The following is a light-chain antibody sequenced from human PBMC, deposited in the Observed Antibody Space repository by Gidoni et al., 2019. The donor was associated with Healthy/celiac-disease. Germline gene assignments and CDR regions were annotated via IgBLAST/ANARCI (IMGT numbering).Light chain of an antibody. V-gene: IGKV2-30*01. CDR2: KVS. Sequence: VVMTQSPLSLPVTLGQPASISCWSSQSLLYSDGNTYLNWFQQRPGQSPRRLIYKVSNRDSGVPDRFSGSGSGTDCTLKISRVEAEDVGVYYCMQGTHWPPSWTFGQGTKVEIK. CDR1: QSLLYSDGNTY. CDR3: MQGTHWPPSWT. J-gene: IGKJ1*01.